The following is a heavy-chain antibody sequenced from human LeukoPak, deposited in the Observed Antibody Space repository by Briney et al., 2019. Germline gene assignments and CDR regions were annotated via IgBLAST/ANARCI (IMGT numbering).Heavy chain of an antibody. CDR2: IPYDGSNK. Sequence: GGSLRLSCAASGFTFSNYVIHWVRQAPGKGLEWVALIPYDGSNKYYADSVKGRFTISRDNSKNTLYLQMNSLRTEDTAVYYCARGGSYFDISGYYFYWGQGTLVTVSS. J-gene: IGHJ4*02. CDR3: ARGGSYFDISGYYFY. D-gene: IGHD3-22*01. V-gene: IGHV3-30*14. CDR1: GFTFSNYV.